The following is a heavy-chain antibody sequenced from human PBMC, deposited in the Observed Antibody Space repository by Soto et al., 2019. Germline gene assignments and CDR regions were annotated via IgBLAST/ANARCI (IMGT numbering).Heavy chain of an antibody. CDR1: GFTFSSYG. J-gene: IGHJ3*01. CDR2: ICGSGGNT. D-gene: IGHD5-12*01. Sequence: GGSLRLSCAGSGFTFSSYGMSWVRQAPGKGLEWVSAICGSGGNTYYADSVKGRFTISRDNSKNTVYLQMNSLRAEDTAVYYSAKRSSGYAWLFDFWGQGTMVPVS. V-gene: IGHV3-23*01. CDR3: AKRSSGYAWLFDF.